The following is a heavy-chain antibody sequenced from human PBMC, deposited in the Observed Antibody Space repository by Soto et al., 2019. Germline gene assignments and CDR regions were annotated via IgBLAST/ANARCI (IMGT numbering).Heavy chain of an antibody. CDR3: VAGSPFEC. CDR1: PFIFGDAW. J-gene: IGHJ4*02. Sequence: PGGSLRLSCAGSPFIFGDAWLSWVRQAPGKGLEWVGRVKRKSDGEKTDYAGPVTGRFTISRDDSKPTVYLQMNSLKIEDTGIYYCVAGSPFECWGQGTLGTVSS. CDR2: VKRKSDGEKT. V-gene: IGHV3-15*05. D-gene: IGHD1-26*01.